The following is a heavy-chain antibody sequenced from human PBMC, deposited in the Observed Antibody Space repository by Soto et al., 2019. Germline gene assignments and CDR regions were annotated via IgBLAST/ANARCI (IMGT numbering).Heavy chain of an antibody. CDR3: ARLVYDTRLNYMYFDF. D-gene: IGHD3-10*01. V-gene: IGHV4-4*02. CDR1: GVSISSGNW. J-gene: IGHJ4*02. CDR2: IFHDGTA. Sequence: KPSETLSLTCAVSGVSISSGNWCTCVRQSPQRGLEYIGEIFHDGTANYYPSFERRVAISVDTSKNQFSLKLTSVTAADTAIYFCARLVYDTRLNYMYFDFWGQGTLVTAPQ.